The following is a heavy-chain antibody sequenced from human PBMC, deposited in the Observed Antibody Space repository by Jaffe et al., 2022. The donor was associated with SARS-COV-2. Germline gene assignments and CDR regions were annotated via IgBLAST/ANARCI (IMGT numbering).Heavy chain of an antibody. J-gene: IGHJ3*02. V-gene: IGHV3-66*02. CDR2: IYSGGST. D-gene: IGHD1-26*01. CDR3: ARVGGVSVAFDI. Sequence: EVQLVESGGGLVQPGGSLSLSCAVSGFTVSSNYMSWVRQAPGKGLEWVSVIYSGGSTYYADSVKGRFTISRDNSKNTLYLQMNSLRADDTAVYYCARVGGVSVAFDIWGQGTLVTVSS. CDR1: GFTVSSNY.